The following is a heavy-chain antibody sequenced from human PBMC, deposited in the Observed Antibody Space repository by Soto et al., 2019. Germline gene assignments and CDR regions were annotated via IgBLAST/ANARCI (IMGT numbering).Heavy chain of an antibody. V-gene: IGHV1-46*01. CDR1: GYTFTSYY. CDR3: AREGREGALDY. J-gene: IGHJ4*02. CDR2: INPSGGSA. Sequence: QVQLVQSGAEVKKPGASVKVSCKASGYTFTSYYMHWVRQAPGQGLEWMGIINPSGGSASYAQKFQGRVTMTRDTSTSTVYMELSSLRSEDTAVYYCAREGREGALDYWGQGTLVTVSS. D-gene: IGHD1-26*01.